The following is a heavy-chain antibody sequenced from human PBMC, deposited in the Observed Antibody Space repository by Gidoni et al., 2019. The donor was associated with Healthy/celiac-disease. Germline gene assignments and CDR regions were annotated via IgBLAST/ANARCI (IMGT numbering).Heavy chain of an antibody. CDR3: ARDLGDYYDSSGYYDAFDI. D-gene: IGHD3-22*01. CDR2: ISSSSSYI. V-gene: IGHV3-21*01. CDR1: GFPFSSYS. Sequence: EVQLVESGGGLVKPGGSLRLSCAASGFPFSSYSMNWVRQAPGKGLEWVSSISSSSSYIYYADSVKGRFTISRDNAKNSLYLQMNSLRAEDTAVYYCARDLGDYYDSSGYYDAFDIWGQGTMVTVSS. J-gene: IGHJ3*02.